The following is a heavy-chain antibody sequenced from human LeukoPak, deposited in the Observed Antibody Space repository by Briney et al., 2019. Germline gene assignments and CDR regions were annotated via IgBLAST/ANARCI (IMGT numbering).Heavy chain of an antibody. CDR1: GGSISSGGYY. V-gene: IGHV4-31*03. CDR3: ARRIWGDAYYYDSSGYLDY. CDR2: IYYSGST. J-gene: IGHJ4*02. Sequence: SQTLSLTCTVSGGSISSGGYYWSWIRQHPGKGLEWIGYIYYSGSTYYNPSLKSRVTISVDTSKNQFSLKLSSVTAADTAVYYCARRIWGDAYYYDSSGYLDYWGQGTLVTVSS. D-gene: IGHD3-22*01.